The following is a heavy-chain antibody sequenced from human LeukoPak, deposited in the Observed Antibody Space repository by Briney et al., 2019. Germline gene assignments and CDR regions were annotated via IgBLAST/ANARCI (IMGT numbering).Heavy chain of an antibody. CDR3: AKGGGYYDSRLDY. Sequence: GGSLRLSCAVSGFTFSGHWMFWVRQAPGKGLEWVSSDGSGTGYTDSVKGRFTISRDNSKNTLYLQMKSLRAEDTAVYYCAKGGGYYDSRLDYWGQGTLVTVSS. CDR2: DGSGT. V-gene: IGHV3-74*01. CDR1: GFTFSGHW. D-gene: IGHD3-22*01. J-gene: IGHJ4*02.